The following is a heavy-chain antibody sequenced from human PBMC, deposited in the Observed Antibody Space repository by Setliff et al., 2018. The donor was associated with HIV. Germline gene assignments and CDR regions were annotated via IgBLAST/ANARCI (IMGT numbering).Heavy chain of an antibody. CDR3: ATDHVGATTNILDV. CDR2: VETEYGDT. Sequence: ASVKVSCKTSGYTFTDHYIHWVQLAHGKGIEWMGRVETEYGDTRYAAKFRGRVTTTADTSTDTAYMEVSSLTPESTAVYYCATDHVGATTNILDVWRHGPLFTVSS. V-gene: IGHV1-69-2*01. D-gene: IGHD1-26*01. J-gene: IGHJ4*01. CDR1: GYTFTDHY.